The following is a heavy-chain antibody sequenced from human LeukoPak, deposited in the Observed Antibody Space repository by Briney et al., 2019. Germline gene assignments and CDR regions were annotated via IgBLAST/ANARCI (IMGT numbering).Heavy chain of an antibody. Sequence: GESLKISCKVSGFSFTNYWIGWVRQMPGKGLEWKWIIYPADSDARYSPSFQGQVTISADESIYTAYLQWNSLKASDTATYYCARRSVTASYTYFDYWGQGTLVTVSS. CDR2: IYPADSDA. J-gene: IGHJ4*02. CDR3: ARRSVTASYTYFDY. D-gene: IGHD2-21*02. CDR1: GFSFTNYW. V-gene: IGHV5-51*01.